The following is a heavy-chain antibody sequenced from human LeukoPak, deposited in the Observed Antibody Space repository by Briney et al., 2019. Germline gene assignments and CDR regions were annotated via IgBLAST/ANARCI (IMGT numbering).Heavy chain of an antibody. CDR2: INPNSGGT. D-gene: IGHD4-23*01. J-gene: IGHJ3*02. CDR1: GYTFTGYY. CDR3: ATLTPYGGNRRNDAFDI. Sequence: ASVKVSCKASGYTFTGYYMHWVRQAPGQGLEWMGRINPNSGGTNYAQKFQGRVTMTRDTYISTAYMELSRLRSDHTAVYYCATLTPYGGNRRNDAFDIWGQGTMVSVSS. V-gene: IGHV1-2*06.